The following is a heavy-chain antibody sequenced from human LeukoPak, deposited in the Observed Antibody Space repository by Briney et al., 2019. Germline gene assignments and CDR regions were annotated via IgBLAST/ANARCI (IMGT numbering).Heavy chain of an antibody. D-gene: IGHD6-19*01. Sequence: GESLKISCKGSGYSFTTYWIGWVRQMPGKGLEWMGIIYPDDSDTKYSPSFQGQVTISADKSISTAYLQWSSLKASGTAMYYCARHRSYSSGWDSVGYWGQGTLVTVSS. CDR3: ARHRSYSSGWDSVGY. CDR2: IYPDDSDT. V-gene: IGHV5-51*01. J-gene: IGHJ4*02. CDR1: GYSFTTYW.